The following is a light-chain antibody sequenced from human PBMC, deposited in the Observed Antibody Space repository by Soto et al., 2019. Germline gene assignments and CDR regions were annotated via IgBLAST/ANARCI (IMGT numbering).Light chain of an antibody. J-gene: IGLJ1*01. CDR1: SANIGSNF. CDR3: ASWDGSLSGHV. CDR2: TNN. Sequence: QSVLTQPPSASGTPGQRVPIYCSGSSANIGSNFVYWYQHLPGTAPKLLIYTNNQRPSGVPDRFSGSKSGTSASLAISGLRSEDEADYYGASWDGSLSGHVFGTGTTLTVL. V-gene: IGLV1-47*02.